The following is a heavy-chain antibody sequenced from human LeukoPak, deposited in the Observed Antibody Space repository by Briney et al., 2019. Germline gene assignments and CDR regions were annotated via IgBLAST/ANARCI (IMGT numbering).Heavy chain of an antibody. CDR3: ARGHYYDSSGLFGP. CDR2: INPNTGVT. J-gene: IGHJ5*02. Sequence: ASVKVSCKPSGYTFADYYIHWVRQAPGQGLEWMGRINPNTGVTNNAQKFRGRVTMTRDTSISTAYTDLSRLRSDDTAVYYCARGHYYDSSGLFGPWGQGTLVTVSS. D-gene: IGHD3-22*01. CDR1: GYTFADYY. V-gene: IGHV1-2*06.